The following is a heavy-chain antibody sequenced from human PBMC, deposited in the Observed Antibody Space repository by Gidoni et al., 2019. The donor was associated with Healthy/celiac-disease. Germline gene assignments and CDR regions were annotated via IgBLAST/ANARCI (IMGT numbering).Heavy chain of an antibody. CDR1: GGPISSGGYY. Sequence: QVQLQESGPGLVKPSQTLSLTCTFSGGPISSGGYYWSWIRQHPGKGLEWIGYIYYSGSTYYNPSLKSRVTISVDTSKNQFSLKLSSVTAADTAVYYCARFGWQLVGAFDIWGQGTMVTVSS. CDR2: IYYSGST. CDR3: ARFGWQLVGAFDI. D-gene: IGHD6-6*01. V-gene: IGHV4-31*03. J-gene: IGHJ3*02.